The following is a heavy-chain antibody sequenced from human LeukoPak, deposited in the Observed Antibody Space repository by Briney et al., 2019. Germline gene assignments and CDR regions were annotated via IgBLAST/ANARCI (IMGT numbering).Heavy chain of an antibody. V-gene: IGHV1-18*01. D-gene: IGHD1-26*01. Sequence: ASVKVSCKASGYTFTSYGISWVRQAPGQGLEWMGWISAYNSNTNYAQKLQGRVTMTTDTSTSTAYMELRSLRSDDTAVYYCARCAGSYGNDAFDIWGQGTMVTVSS. J-gene: IGHJ3*02. CDR2: ISAYNSNT. CDR3: ARCAGSYGNDAFDI. CDR1: GYTFTSYG.